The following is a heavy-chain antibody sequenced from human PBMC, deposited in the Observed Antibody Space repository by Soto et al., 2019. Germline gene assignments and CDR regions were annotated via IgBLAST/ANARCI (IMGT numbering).Heavy chain of an antibody. CDR1: GGSISSYY. Sequence: SETLSLTCTVSGGSISSYYWSWIRQPPGKGLEWIGYIYYSGSTNYNPSLKIRVTISVDTSKNQFSLKLSSVTAADTAVYYCAREKSSIAVAGRASWFDPWGQGTLVTVSS. J-gene: IGHJ5*02. D-gene: IGHD6-19*01. V-gene: IGHV4-59*01. CDR2: IYYSGST. CDR3: AREKSSIAVAGRASWFDP.